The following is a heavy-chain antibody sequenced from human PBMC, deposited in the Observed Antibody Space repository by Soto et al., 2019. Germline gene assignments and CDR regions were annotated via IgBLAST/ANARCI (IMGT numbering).Heavy chain of an antibody. D-gene: IGHD3-9*01. V-gene: IGHV3-7*05. J-gene: IGHJ3*02. CDR3: ARDNTYYDILEDAFDI. CDR1: GFTLSSYW. Sequence: PGGSLRPSCAAPGFTLSSYWISWGRQAPGKGLEWVANIKQDGSENHYVDSVRGRFTISRDNAKNSLYLQMNSLRAEDTAVHYSARDNTYYDILEDAFDIWGQGTMVTVSS. CDR2: IKQDGSEN.